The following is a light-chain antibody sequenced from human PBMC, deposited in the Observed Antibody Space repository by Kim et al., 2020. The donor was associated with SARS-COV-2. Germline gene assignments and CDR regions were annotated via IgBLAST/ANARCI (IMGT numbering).Light chain of an antibody. CDR1: QSVGKS. Sequence: PVKRASLTWRASQSVGKSVGWYQQKTGQAPRLLIYDASNRATGIPARFSGSGSGTDVTLTISSLEPEDFAVYYCQQRSKWPLTFGGGTKVDIK. CDR3: QQRSKWPLT. V-gene: IGKV3-11*01. J-gene: IGKJ4*01. CDR2: DAS.